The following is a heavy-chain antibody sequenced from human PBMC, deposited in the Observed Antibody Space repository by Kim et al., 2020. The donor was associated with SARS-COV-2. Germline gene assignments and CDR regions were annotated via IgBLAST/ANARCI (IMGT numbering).Heavy chain of an antibody. Sequence: SETLSLTCTVSGGSINNYYWSWIRQSPGKGLEWIGYSYYSGSTSYNHYLKSRIPISLYTSKIQFSLTLNSVTAADTAAYYCARTLVIPLRFDSWGQGTLV. V-gene: IGHV4-59*01. CDR2: SYYSGST. D-gene: IGHD5-12*01. J-gene: IGHJ4*02. CDR1: GGSINNYY. CDR3: ARTLVIPLRFDS.